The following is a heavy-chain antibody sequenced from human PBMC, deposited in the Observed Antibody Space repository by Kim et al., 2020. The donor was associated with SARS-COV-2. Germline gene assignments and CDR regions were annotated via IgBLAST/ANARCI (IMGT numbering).Heavy chain of an antibody. Sequence: GGSLRLSCAASGFTFSSYAMSWVRQAPGKGLEWVSAISGSGGSTYYADSVKGRFTISRDNSKNTLYLQMNSLRAEDTAVYYCAKDMAVAGTRIIDYWGQGTLVTVSS. CDR1: GFTFSSYA. V-gene: IGHV3-23*01. J-gene: IGHJ4*02. CDR3: AKDMAVAGTRIIDY. CDR2: ISGSGGST. D-gene: IGHD6-13*01.